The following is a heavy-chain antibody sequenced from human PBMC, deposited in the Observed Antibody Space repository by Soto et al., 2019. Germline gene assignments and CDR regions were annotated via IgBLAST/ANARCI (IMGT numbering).Heavy chain of an antibody. CDR3: ARSLRFLEWLLY. CDR1: GFTFSSYA. CDR2: ISYDGSNK. Sequence: GGSLRLSCAASGFTFSSYAMHWVRQAPGKGLEWVAVISYDGSNKYYADSVKGRFTISRDNSKNTLYLQMNSLRAEDTAVYYCARSLRFLEWLLYWGQGTLVTVSS. V-gene: IGHV3-30-3*01. D-gene: IGHD3-3*01. J-gene: IGHJ4*02.